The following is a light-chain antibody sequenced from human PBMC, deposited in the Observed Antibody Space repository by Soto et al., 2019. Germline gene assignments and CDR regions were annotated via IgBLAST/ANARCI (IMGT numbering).Light chain of an antibody. CDR2: AAS. J-gene: IGKJ1*01. Sequence: DIQMTQSPYSLSASVGDRVTITCRASQSISSYLNWYQQKPGKAPKLLIYAASSLQSGVPSRFSGSGSGTDFTLTISSLQPEDFATYYCQQSYSTPPWTLGQGTKVEIK. CDR3: QQSYSTPPWT. V-gene: IGKV1-39*01. CDR1: QSISSY.